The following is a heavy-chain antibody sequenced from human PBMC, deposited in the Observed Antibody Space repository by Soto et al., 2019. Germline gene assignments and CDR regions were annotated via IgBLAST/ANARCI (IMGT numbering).Heavy chain of an antibody. CDR3: AGVVGGYYYGRDV. J-gene: IGHJ6*02. D-gene: IGHD2-2*01. CDR1: GGSISSSNW. CDR2: IYHSGST. V-gene: IGHV4-4*02. Sequence: QVQLQESGPGLVKPSGTLSLTCAVSGGSISSSNWWSWVRQPPGKGLEWIGEIYHSGSTNYNPSLKGRVTTSVDKSKNQFSLKLGSVTAADTAVYDCAGVVGGYYYGRDVWGQGTTVTVSS.